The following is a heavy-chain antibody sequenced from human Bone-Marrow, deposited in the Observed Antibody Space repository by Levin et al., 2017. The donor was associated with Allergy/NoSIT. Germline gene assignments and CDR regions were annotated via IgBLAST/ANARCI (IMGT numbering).Heavy chain of an antibody. D-gene: IGHD3-22*01. CDR3: ARGQNRRTMIVVVITEANDAFDI. CDR1: GFTFSSYA. Sequence: GGSLRLSCAASGFTFSSYAMSWVRQAPGKGLEWVSAISGSGGSTYYADSVKGRFTISRDNSKNTLYLQMNSLRAEDTAVYYCARGQNRRTMIVVVITEANDAFDIWGQGTMVTVSS. CDR2: ISGSGGST. V-gene: IGHV3-23*01. J-gene: IGHJ3*02.